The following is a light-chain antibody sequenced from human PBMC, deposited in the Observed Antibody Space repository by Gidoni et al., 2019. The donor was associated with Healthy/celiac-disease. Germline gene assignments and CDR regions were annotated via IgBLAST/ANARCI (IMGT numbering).Light chain of an antibody. V-gene: IGLV2-14*01. Sequence: QSALTQPASVSGSPGQSITISCTGTSSDVGGYNYVSWYQQHPGNAPKLMIYDVSNRPSGVSNRFSGSKSGNTASLTISGLQAEDEADYSCSSYTSSSTLVVFGGGTKLTVL. CDR2: DVS. CDR3: SSYTSSSTLVV. J-gene: IGLJ2*01. CDR1: SSDVGGYNY.